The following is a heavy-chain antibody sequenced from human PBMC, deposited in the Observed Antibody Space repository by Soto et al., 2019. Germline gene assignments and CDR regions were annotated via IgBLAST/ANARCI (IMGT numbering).Heavy chain of an antibody. CDR1: GYTFTSYG. V-gene: IGHV1-18*01. Sequence: QVQLVQSGAEVKKPGASVKVSCKASGYTFTSYGINWVRQAPGQGLEWLGWISAYDGNTNYAQILQGRVSMTTDTSSNTAYMEVVSLSPDDTAVYYCAIGGYYDSSGSRNYYYFGMNVWGQGTTVSVSS. CDR3: AIGGYYDSSGSRNYYYFGMNV. J-gene: IGHJ6*02. CDR2: ISAYDGNT. D-gene: IGHD3-9*01.